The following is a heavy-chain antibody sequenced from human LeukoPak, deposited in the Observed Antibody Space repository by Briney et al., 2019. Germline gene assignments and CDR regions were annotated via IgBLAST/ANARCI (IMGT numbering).Heavy chain of an antibody. J-gene: IGHJ4*02. CDR2: IIPIFGTA. CDR1: GYRYTSYG. CDR3: ARGFMGARGFDY. Sequence: SVKVSCKASGYRYTSYGITWVRQAPGQGLEWMGGIIPIFGTANYAQKFQGRVTITADESTGTAYMELSSLRSEDTAVYYCARGFMGARGFDYWGQGTLVTVSS. D-gene: IGHD1-26*01. V-gene: IGHV1-69*13.